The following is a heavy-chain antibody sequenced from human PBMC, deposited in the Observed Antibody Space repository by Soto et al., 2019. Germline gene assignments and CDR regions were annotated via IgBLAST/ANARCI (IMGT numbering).Heavy chain of an antibody. CDR2: ISSSSSYI. V-gene: IGHV3-21*01. CDR3: AREGCSSTSCYVGEFFDY. CDR1: GFTFSSYS. D-gene: IGHD2-2*01. J-gene: IGHJ4*02. Sequence: GGSLRLSCAASGFTFSSYSMNWVRQAPGKGLEWVSSISSSSSYIYYADSVKGRFTISRDNAKNSLYLQMNSLRAEDTAVYYRAREGCSSTSCYVGEFFDYWGQGTLVTVSS.